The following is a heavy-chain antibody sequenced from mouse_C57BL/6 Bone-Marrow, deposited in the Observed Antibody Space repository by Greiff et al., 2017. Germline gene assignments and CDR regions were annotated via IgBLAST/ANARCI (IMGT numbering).Heavy chain of an antibody. CDR2: IDPSDSYT. CDR1: GYTFTSYW. J-gene: IGHJ3*01. V-gene: IGHV1-59*01. Sequence: LVRPGTSVKLSCKASGYTFTSYWMHWVKQRPGQGLEWIGVIDPSDSYTNYNQKFKGKATLTVDTSSSTAYMQLSSLTSEDSAVYYCARSGFAYWGQGTLVTVSA. CDR3: ARSGFAY.